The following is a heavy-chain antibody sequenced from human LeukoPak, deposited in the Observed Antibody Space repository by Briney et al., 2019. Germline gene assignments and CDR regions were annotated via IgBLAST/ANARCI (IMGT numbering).Heavy chain of an antibody. J-gene: IGHJ4*02. D-gene: IGHD5-12*01. CDR1: GFTFSSYG. Sequence: PGGSLRLSCAASGFTFSSYGVHWVRQAPGKGLEWVAFIRYDGSNKYYADSVKGRFTISRDNSKNTLYLQMNGLRAEDTAVYYCALPEGGYGDFDYWGQGTLVTVSS. V-gene: IGHV3-30*02. CDR3: ALPEGGYGDFDY. CDR2: IRYDGSNK.